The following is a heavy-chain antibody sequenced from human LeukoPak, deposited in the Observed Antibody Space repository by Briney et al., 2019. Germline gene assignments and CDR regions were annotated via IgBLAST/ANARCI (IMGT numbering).Heavy chain of an antibody. J-gene: IGHJ4*02. V-gene: IGHV3-11*01. Sequence: GGSLRLSCAASGFTFSDYYMSWIRQAPGKGLEWVSYISSSGSTIYYADSVKGRFTISRDNAKNSLYLQMNSLRSEDTAVYYCARAGDSSGYYRVANYFDYWGQGTLVTVSS. CDR2: ISSSGSTI. CDR3: ARAGDSSGYYRVANYFDY. CDR1: GFTFSDYY. D-gene: IGHD3-22*01.